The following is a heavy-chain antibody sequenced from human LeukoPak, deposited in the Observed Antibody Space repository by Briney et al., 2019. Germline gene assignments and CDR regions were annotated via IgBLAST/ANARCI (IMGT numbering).Heavy chain of an antibody. D-gene: IGHD6-13*01. CDR3: AKDRAAAGLVTYNWFDP. J-gene: IGHJ5*02. V-gene: IGHV3-30-3*01. Sequence: PGGSLRLSCAASGFTFSSYAMHWVRQAPGKGLEWVAVISYDGSNKYYADSVKGRFTISRDNSKNTLYLQMNSLRAEDTAVYYCAKDRAAAGLVTYNWFDPWGQGTLVTVSS. CDR2: ISYDGSNK. CDR1: GFTFSSYA.